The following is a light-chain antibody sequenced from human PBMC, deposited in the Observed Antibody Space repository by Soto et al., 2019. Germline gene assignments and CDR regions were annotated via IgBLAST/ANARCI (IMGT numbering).Light chain of an antibody. J-gene: IGKJ2*01. CDR2: AAS. CDR1: QGISSY. CDR3: QQYYSYPPT. Sequence: AIRMTQSPSSFSASTGDRVTITCRASQGISSYLAWYQQKPWKAPKLLIYAASNLQSGVTSRFSGSGSGTDFTLTISCLQSEDFATYYCQQYYSYPPTFGQGTKLEIK. V-gene: IGKV1-8*01.